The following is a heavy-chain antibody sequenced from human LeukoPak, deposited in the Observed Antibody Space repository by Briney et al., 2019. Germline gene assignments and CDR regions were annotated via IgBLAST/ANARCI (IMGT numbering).Heavy chain of an antibody. CDR1: GGSISSYY. Sequence: SETLSLTCTVSGGSISSYYWSWIRQPPGKGLEWIGYIYYSGSTNYNPFLKSRVTISVDTSKNQFSLKLSSVTAADTAVYYCAREVDGRDGLYWGQGTLVTVSS. CDR2: IYYSGST. CDR3: AREVDGRDGLY. D-gene: IGHD5-24*01. J-gene: IGHJ4*02. V-gene: IGHV4-59*12.